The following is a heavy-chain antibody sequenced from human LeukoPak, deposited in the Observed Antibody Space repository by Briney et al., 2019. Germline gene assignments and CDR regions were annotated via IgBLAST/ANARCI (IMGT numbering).Heavy chain of an antibody. J-gene: IGHJ4*02. CDR2: ISSSSAYM. CDR1: GFTFSSYS. Sequence: GGSLRLSCAASGFTFSSYSMNWVRQAPGKGLEWVSSISSSSAYMFYADSVKGRFTISRDNAKNSLYLQMNSLRAEDTAVYYCARQFDLGDYWGQGTLVTVSS. D-gene: IGHD3-9*01. CDR3: ARQFDLGDY. V-gene: IGHV3-21*01.